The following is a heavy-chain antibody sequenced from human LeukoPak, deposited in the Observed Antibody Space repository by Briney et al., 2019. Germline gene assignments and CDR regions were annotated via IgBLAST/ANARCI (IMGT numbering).Heavy chain of an antibody. J-gene: IGHJ5*02. CDR1: GYTFTSNY. V-gene: IGHV1-46*01. D-gene: IGHD5-24*01. CDR2: ISPSGGST. Sequence: ASVKVSCKAFGYTFTSNYMHWVRQAPGQGPEWMGVISPSGGSTTYAQKFQGRVTLTRDMSTSTDYLELSRLRSEDTAVYYCARDNSVRDEAWWCNRWGQGTLVTVSS. CDR3: ARDNSVRDEAWWCNR.